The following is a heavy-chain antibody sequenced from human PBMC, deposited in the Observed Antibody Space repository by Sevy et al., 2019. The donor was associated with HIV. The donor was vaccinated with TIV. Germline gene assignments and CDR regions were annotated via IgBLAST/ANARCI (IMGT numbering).Heavy chain of an antibody. CDR1: DGSFSGYY. V-gene: IGHV4-34*01. D-gene: IGHD2-2*01. CDR3: ARSPPVVVVPGAPSWFDP. J-gene: IGHJ5*02. Sequence: SETLSLTCAVHDGSFSGYYWNWIRQLPGKGLEWIGEINESGIIYYNPSLKSRVTISVDTSKKQFSLKLNSVTAADTAVYFCARSPPVVVVPGAPSWFDPWGQGTLVIVSS. CDR2: INESGII.